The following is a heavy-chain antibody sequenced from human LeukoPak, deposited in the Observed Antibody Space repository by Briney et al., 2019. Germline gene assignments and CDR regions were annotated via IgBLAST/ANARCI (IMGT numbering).Heavy chain of an antibody. Sequence: GGSLRLSCAASGFTFSDYYMSWIRQAPGKGLEWVSYISSSGSTIYYADSVKGRFTISRDNAKNSLYLQMNSLRAEDTAVYYCAKEEAYSSGWYLPPYYYYYYMDVWGKGTTVTISS. J-gene: IGHJ6*03. CDR1: GFTFSDYY. CDR2: ISSSGSTI. V-gene: IGHV3-11*04. D-gene: IGHD6-19*01. CDR3: AKEEAYSSGWYLPPYYYYYYMDV.